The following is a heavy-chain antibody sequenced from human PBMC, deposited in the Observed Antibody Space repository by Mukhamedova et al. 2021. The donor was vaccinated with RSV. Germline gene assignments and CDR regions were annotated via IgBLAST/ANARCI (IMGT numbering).Heavy chain of an antibody. J-gene: IGHJ6*02. V-gene: IGHV3-11*01. CDR3: ARVRGYGLDV. CDR2: ISTSGGIR. Sequence: IRQAPGKGLEWVSYISTSGGIRYYADSLKGRFTISRVNAKNSLYVQMNNLRAEDTAVYYCARVRGYGLDVWGQGTTVTVSS.